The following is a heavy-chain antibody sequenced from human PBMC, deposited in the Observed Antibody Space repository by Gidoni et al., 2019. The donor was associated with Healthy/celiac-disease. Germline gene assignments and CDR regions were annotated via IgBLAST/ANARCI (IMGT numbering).Heavy chain of an antibody. Sequence: EVQLVESGGGLVKPGGSLRLSCAASGFTFSNAWMSWVRQAPGKGLEWVGRIKSKTDGGTTDYAAPVKGRFTISRDDSKNTLYLQMNSLKTEDTAVYYCTTEVSVATILSDYFDYWGQGTLVTVSS. D-gene: IGHD5-12*01. CDR3: TTEVSVATILSDYFDY. J-gene: IGHJ4*02. CDR2: IKSKTDGGTT. CDR1: GFTFSNAW. V-gene: IGHV3-15*01.